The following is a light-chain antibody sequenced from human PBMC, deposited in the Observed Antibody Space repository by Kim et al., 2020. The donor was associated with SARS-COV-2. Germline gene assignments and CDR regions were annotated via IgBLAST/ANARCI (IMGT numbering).Light chain of an antibody. V-gene: IGKV3-20*01. J-gene: IGKJ1*01. CDR3: QQHGYSPQT. Sequence: YHGKSATLSCRASQSFSSRSLAWYQHQPGQAPRLLIHDASSRATGIPDRFSGSGSDTDFTLTISRLEPEDFAVYYCQQHGYSPQTFGQVTKVDIK. CDR1: QSFSSRS. CDR2: DAS.